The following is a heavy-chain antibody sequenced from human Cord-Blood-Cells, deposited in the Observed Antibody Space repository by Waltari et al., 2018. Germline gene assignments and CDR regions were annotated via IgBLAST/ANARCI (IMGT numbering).Heavy chain of an antibody. CDR3: ARVEGYCSGGSCYYYYYYGMDV. CDR2: IIPIFGTA. J-gene: IGHJ6*02. V-gene: IGHV1-69*01. Sequence: QVQLVQSGAEVKKPGSSVKVSCKASGGTFSSYAISWVRQAPGQGLEVMGGIIPIFGTANYDKKCQGRVTITADESTSTAYMERSSLRSEDTAVYYCARVEGYCSGGSCYYYYYYGMDVWGQGTTVTVSS. CDR1: GGTFSSYA. D-gene: IGHD2-15*01.